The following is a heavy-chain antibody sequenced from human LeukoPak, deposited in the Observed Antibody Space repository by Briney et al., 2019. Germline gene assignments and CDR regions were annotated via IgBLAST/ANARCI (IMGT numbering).Heavy chain of an antibody. CDR2: IYYSGST. Sequence: MASETLSLTCTVSGGSISSGDYYWSWIRQPPGKGLEWIGYIYYSGSTYYNPSLKSRVTISVDTSKNQFSLKLSSVTAADTAVYYCAAPGSDCSGGSCYPPPVDYWGQGTLVTVSS. CDR3: AAPGSDCSGGSCYPPPVDY. CDR1: GGSISSGDYY. D-gene: IGHD2-15*01. J-gene: IGHJ4*02. V-gene: IGHV4-30-4*01.